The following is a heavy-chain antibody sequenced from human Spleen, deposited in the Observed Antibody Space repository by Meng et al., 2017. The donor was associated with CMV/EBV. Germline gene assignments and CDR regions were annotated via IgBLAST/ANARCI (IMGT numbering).Heavy chain of an antibody. CDR3: AKSPGSGWYNHDY. J-gene: IGHJ4*02. V-gene: IGHV3-7*01. Sequence: ETLSLTCAASGFTFSSYWMSWVRQAPGKGLEWVANIKQDGSEKYYVDSVKGRFTISRDNSKNTLYLQMNSLRAEDTAVYYCAKSPGSGWYNHDYWGQGTLVTVSS. CDR2: IKQDGSEK. D-gene: IGHD6-19*01. CDR1: GFTFSSYW.